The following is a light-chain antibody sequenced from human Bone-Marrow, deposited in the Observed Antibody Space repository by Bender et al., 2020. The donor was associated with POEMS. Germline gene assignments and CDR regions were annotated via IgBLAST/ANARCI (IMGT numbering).Light chain of an antibody. J-gene: IGLJ3*02. Sequence: QSVLTQPPSVSGAPGQRVTISCTGSSSNIGNNYLSWYKQVPGTAPELLIYENNKRPSGIPDRFSGSKSGTSATLAITGLQTGDEAHYYCGTWDSRLRGWLFGEGTKLTVL. CDR2: ENN. V-gene: IGLV1-51*02. CDR3: GTWDSRLRGWL. CDR1: SSNIGNNY.